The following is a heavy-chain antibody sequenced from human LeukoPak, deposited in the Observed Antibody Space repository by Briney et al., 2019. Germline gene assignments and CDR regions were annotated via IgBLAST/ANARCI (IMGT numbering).Heavy chain of an antibody. V-gene: IGHV4-59*01. J-gene: IGHJ4*02. CDR1: GGSISSYY. CDR3: ARDSPTSYFDY. D-gene: IGHD1-26*01. Sequence: SETLSLTCTVSGGSISSYYWSWIRQPPGKGLEWIGYIYYSGSTNYNPSLKSRVTISVDTSKNQFSLKLSSVTAADTAVYYCARDSPTSYFDYWGQGTLVTVSS. CDR2: IYYSGST.